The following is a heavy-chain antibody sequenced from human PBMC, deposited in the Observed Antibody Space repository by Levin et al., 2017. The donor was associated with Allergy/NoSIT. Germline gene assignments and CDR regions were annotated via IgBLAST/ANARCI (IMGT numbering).Heavy chain of an antibody. CDR3: TTYSSSWYYFDY. D-gene: IGHD6-13*01. CDR1: GITFSNAW. CDR2: IKRKADGGTT. V-gene: IGHV3-15*01. Sequence: PGGSLRLSCAASGITFSNAWMSWARQAPGKGLEWVGRIKRKADGGTTEYAAPVKGRFTISRDDSKNTLYLQMNSLKTEDTAVYFCTTYSSSWYYFDYWGQGTLVTVSS. J-gene: IGHJ4*02.